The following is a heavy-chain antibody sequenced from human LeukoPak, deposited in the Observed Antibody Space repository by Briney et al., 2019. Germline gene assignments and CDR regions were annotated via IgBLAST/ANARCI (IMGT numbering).Heavy chain of an antibody. CDR1: GGTFSSYA. CDR2: IIPIFGTA. D-gene: IGHD5-18*01. CDR3: ARGGYSYGLFDY. J-gene: IGHJ4*02. Sequence: GASVKVSCKASGGTFSSYAISWVRQAPGQGREWMGGIIPIFGTANYAQKFQGRVTITTDESTSTAYMELSSLRSEDTAVYYCARGGYSYGLFDYWGQGTLVTVSS. V-gene: IGHV1-69*05.